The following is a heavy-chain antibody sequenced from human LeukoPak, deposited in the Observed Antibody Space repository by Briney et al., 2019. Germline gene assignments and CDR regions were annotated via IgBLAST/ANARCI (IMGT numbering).Heavy chain of an antibody. CDR3: AGDYGDHP. Sequence: GGSLRLSCAASGFTFSNYAMSWVRQAPGKGLEWVAVISYDGSNKYYADSVKGRFTISRDNSKNTLYLQMNSLRTEDTAVYYCAGDYGDHPWGQGTLVTVSS. D-gene: IGHD4-17*01. J-gene: IGHJ5*02. CDR1: GFTFSNYA. CDR2: ISYDGSNK. V-gene: IGHV3-30-3*01.